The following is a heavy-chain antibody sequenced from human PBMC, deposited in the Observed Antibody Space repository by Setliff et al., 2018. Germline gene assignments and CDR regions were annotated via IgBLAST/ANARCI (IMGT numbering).Heavy chain of an antibody. CDR2: INPSDGST. D-gene: IGHD3-3*01. CDR1: GYAFTTYY. Sequence: ASVTVSCKASGYAFTTYYMHWVRQAPGQGLEWIGVINPSDGSTTYAQKFQGRVTMTRDTSTNTVYMQLSSLRSEDTAVYYCARENMAKNFWGEHSDYWGQGTLVTVPQ. J-gene: IGHJ4*02. V-gene: IGHV1-46*01. CDR3: ARENMAKNFWGEHSDY.